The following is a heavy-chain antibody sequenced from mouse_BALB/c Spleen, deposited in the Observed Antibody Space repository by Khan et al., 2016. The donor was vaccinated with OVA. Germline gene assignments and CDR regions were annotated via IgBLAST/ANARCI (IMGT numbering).Heavy chain of an antibody. Sequence: VQLQQSGAELMKPGASVKLSCTVSGFNIKDTYMHWVKQRPEQGLEWIGRIDPANGNTKYDPQLQGKATITADTSSHTASLPISSLTSEDTAVYYCSYSLLLYAIDYWGQGTSVTVSS. CDR1: GFNIKDTY. CDR3: SYSLLLYAIDY. J-gene: IGHJ4*01. V-gene: IGHV14-3*02. D-gene: IGHD1-2*01. CDR2: IDPANGNT.